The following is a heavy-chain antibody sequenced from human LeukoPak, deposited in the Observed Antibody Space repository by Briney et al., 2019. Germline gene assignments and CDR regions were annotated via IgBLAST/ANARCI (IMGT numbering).Heavy chain of an antibody. D-gene: IGHD1-26*01. V-gene: IGHV4-61*02. CDR1: GASIDFESYX. J-gene: IGHJ1*01. CDR3: ARGHDYYSEYFQH. Sequence: PSQTLSLTCTVSGASIDFESYXXXXXXXXXXXXXXXXGRXDHGGVTXXXXXXXXXXXXSLDTSQKQFSLKLNSVTAADTAVYYCARGHDYYSEYFQHWGQGTLVSVSS. CDR2: XDHGGVT.